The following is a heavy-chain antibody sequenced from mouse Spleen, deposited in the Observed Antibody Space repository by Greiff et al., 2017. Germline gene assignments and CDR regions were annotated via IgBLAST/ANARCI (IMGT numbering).Heavy chain of an antibody. J-gene: IGHJ3*01. Sequence: LQQPGTSVKLSCKASGYTFTSYWMHWVKQRPGQGLEWIGLIDPSDSYTDYNQKFKGKATLTVDTSSSTAYMQLSSLTSEDSAVYFCAREGFFAYWGQGTLVTVSA. CDR2: IDPSDSYT. V-gene: IGHV1-59*01. CDR1: GYTFTSYW. CDR3: AREGFFAY.